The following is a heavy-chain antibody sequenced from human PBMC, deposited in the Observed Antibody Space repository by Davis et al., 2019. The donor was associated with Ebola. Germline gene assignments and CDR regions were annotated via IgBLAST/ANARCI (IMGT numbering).Heavy chain of an antibody. V-gene: IGHV1-46*01. D-gene: IGHD3-22*01. CDR1: GYTFTSYY. CDR3: ARGITMIVVSNVDY. Sequence: ASVKVSCKASGYTFTSYYMHWVRQAPGQGLEWMGIINPSGGSTSYAQKFQGRVTMTTDTSTSTAYMELRSLRSDDTAVYYCARGITMIVVSNVDYWGQGTLVTVSS. CDR2: INPSGGST. J-gene: IGHJ4*02.